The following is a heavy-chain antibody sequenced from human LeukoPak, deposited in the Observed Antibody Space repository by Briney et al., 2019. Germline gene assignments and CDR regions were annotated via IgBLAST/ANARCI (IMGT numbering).Heavy chain of an antibody. J-gene: IGHJ4*02. V-gene: IGHV3-48*01. CDR2: ISSSGSNI. CDR3: ARDRLDFWNGNFDY. D-gene: IGHD3-3*01. CDR1: AFTFSSYS. Sequence: KPGGSLRLSCAASAFTFSSYSMNWVRQAPGKGLEWVSYISSSGSNIYYADSVKGRFTISRDNAKNSLYLQMNSLRAEDTAVYYCARDRLDFWNGNFDYWGQGTLVTVSS.